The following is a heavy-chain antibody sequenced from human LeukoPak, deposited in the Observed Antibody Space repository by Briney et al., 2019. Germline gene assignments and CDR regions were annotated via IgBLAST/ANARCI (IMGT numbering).Heavy chain of an antibody. CDR2: IYYSGST. Sequence: SETLSLTCTVSGGSISPYYWSWIRQPPGKGLEWIGYIYYSGSTNYNPSLKSRVTISVDTSKNQFSLKLSSVTAAYPAVYYCAGNRYDSFWGSYRDWGGSLNWFDPWGQGTLVTVSS. CDR3: AGNRYDSFWGSYRDWGGSLNWFDP. V-gene: IGHV4-59*08. D-gene: IGHD3-16*02. CDR1: GGSISPYY. J-gene: IGHJ5*02.